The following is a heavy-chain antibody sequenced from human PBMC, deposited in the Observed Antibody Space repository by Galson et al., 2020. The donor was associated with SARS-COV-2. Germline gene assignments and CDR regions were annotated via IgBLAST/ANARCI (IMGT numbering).Heavy chain of an antibody. CDR1: GFSFRTPG. CDR2: TWYGGRFI. CDR3: ARGSGLSAPPAHYYDTRVYFAEYCQD. Sequence: LGESLKISCAASGFSFRTPGMHWVRPAPGKGLEWVAVTWYGGRFIHYAHSVKGRFTMPRDDSKNTVYLEMNRLRADDTAIYYGARGSGLSAPPAHYYDTRVYFAEYCQDWGLGTLVTVCS. V-gene: IGHV3-33*01. D-gene: IGHD3-22*01. J-gene: IGHJ1*01.